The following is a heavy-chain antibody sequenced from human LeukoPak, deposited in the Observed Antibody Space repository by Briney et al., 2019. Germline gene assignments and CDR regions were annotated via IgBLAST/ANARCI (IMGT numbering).Heavy chain of an antibody. J-gene: IGHJ6*03. CDR1: GVTFSSYA. V-gene: IGHV1-69*05. D-gene: IGHD1-20*01. Sequence: SVKVSCKASGVTFSSYAISWVRQAPGQGLEWIGGILPAFGTVNSAQKFQGRVTITKEDSTTTAYMELSSLRSEDTAVYCATNPMTGYHLGDYYYFYMAVWGKGTTVTVS. CDR3: ATNPMTGYHLGDYYYFYMAV. CDR2: ILPAFGTV.